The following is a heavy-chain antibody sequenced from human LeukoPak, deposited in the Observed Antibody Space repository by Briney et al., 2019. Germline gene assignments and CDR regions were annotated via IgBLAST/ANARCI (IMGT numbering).Heavy chain of an antibody. CDR2: IRFDGSNK. V-gene: IGHV3-30*02. CDR1: GFTFSIYG. D-gene: IGHD4-17*01. Sequence: GGSLRLSCAASGFTFSIYGMHWVRQAPGKGLEWVAFIRFDGSNKYYADSVKGRFTISRDNSKNTLYLQMNSLRAEDTAVYYCARDTGDAFDIWGQGTMVTVSS. CDR3: ARDTGDAFDI. J-gene: IGHJ3*02.